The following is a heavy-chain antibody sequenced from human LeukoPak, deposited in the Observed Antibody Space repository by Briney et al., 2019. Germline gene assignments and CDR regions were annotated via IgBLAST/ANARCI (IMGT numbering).Heavy chain of an antibody. CDR2: ISGYNGNT. J-gene: IGHJ6*02. D-gene: IGHD3-16*01. Sequence: ASVKVSCKAFGYTFTNFGVSWVRQVPGQGREWMGWISGYNGNTNYGQKVRGRVTMTTDTYTATAYMELRRLRADDTAGCYCARETRRLYYEDYHGMDVWGQGTTVTVSS. CDR3: ARETRRLYYEDYHGMDV. V-gene: IGHV1-18*01. CDR1: GYTFTNFG.